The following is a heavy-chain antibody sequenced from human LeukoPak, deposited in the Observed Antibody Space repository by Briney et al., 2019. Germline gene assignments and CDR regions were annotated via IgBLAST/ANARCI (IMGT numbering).Heavy chain of an antibody. D-gene: IGHD3-10*01. CDR2: IYYSGST. J-gene: IGHJ4*02. CDR1: GGSISSSDYY. V-gene: IGHV4-30-4*01. CDR3: ARMKRGYGSGDSDY. Sequence: SQTLSLTCTVSGGSISSSDYYWSWIRQPPGKGLEWIGYIYYSGSTYYNPSLKSRVTISVDTSKNQFSLRLSSVTAADTAVYYCARMKRGYGSGDSDYWGQGTLVTVSS.